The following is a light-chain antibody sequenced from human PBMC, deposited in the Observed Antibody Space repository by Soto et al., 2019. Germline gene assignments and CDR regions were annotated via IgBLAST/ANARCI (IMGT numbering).Light chain of an antibody. J-gene: IGKJ1*01. CDR3: QQFNNWWS. CDR1: QSVGRN. CDR2: YIS. Sequence: EVVMTQSPATLSVSPGERATLSCRASQSVGRNVAWVQQKPGQAPRLLIYYISTRATGIPARFTGSGFGTEFTLTISSLQSEDFAVYYCQQFNNWWSFGQGTKVEIK. V-gene: IGKV3-15*01.